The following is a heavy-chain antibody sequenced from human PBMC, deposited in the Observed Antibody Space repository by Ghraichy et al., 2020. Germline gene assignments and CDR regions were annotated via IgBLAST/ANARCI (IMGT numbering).Heavy chain of an antibody. D-gene: IGHD3-3*01. J-gene: IGHJ3*02. V-gene: IGHV3-33*08. Sequence: GGSLRLSCAASGFTFSSYGMHWVRQAPGKGLEWVAVIWYDGSNKYYADSVKGRFTISRDNSKNTLYLQMNSLRAEDTAVYYCARDAPYESPNDAFDIWGQGTMVTVSS. CDR3: ARDAPYESPNDAFDI. CDR1: GFTFSSYG. CDR2: IWYDGSNK.